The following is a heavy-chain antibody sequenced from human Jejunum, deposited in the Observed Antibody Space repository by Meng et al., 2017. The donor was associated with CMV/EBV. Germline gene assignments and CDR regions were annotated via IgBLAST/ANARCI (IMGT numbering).Heavy chain of an antibody. CDR2: IDHLRRT. J-gene: IGHJ4*02. D-gene: IGHD5-12*01. CDR1: GGSFSAYT. CDR3: ATADEYAIKY. Sequence: QQQEWGAGLLTPSENLSLTFTLSGGSFSAYTWSWIRQAPGKGLEWIAEIDHLRRTNCNPSLKSRVSISRDTSRDQFSLRLNSVTAADTAVYYCATADEYAIKYWGQGTLVTVSS. V-gene: IGHV4-34*01.